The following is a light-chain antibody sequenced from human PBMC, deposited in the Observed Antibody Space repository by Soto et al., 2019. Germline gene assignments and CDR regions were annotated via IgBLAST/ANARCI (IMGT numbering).Light chain of an antibody. V-gene: IGKV1-39*01. CDR3: QQSYNLPPD. J-gene: IGKJ3*01. CDR2: AAF. CDR1: QSISDY. Sequence: DIQMTQSPSSLSASVGDRVTITCRATQSISDYLNWYQQKPGEVPKLLITAAFSLQSGVPSRFTGSGSGTHFTLTITNLQPEDFATYYCQQSYNLPPDLGPGPKVHI.